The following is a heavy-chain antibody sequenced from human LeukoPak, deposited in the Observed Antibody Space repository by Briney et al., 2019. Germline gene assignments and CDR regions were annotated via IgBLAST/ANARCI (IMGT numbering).Heavy chain of an antibody. CDR3: ATHYTAMAPFDY. J-gene: IGHJ4*02. CDR2: VIPIFGTA. CDR1: GGTFSSYA. V-gene: IGHV1-69*01. D-gene: IGHD5-18*01. Sequence: SVKVSCKASGGTFSSYAISWVRQAPGQGLEWMGGVIPIFGTANYAQKFQGRVTITAGESTSTAYMELSSLRSEDTAVYYCATHYTAMAPFDYWGQGTLVTVSS.